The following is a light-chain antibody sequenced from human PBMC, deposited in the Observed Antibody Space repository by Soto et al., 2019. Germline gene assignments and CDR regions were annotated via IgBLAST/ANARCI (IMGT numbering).Light chain of an antibody. CDR2: DDN. CDR3: CSYAGNNSLV. CDR1: SSNIGGNS. J-gene: IGLJ3*02. Sequence: QSVMTQPPSVSAAPGQKVTISCSGSSSNIGGNSVSWYQQLPGTAPKLLIYDDNKRPSGIPDRFSGSKSGTSATLGITGFQTGDEADYYCCSYAGNNSLVFGGGTQLTVL. V-gene: IGLV1-51*01.